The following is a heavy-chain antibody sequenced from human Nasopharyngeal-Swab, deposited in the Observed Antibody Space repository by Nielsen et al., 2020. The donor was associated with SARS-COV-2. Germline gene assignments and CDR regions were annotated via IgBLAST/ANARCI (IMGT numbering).Heavy chain of an antibody. D-gene: IGHD6-13*01. V-gene: IGHV3-33*01. CDR1: GFTFSSYG. CDR2: IWYDGSNK. J-gene: IGHJ4*02. Sequence: GGSLRLSCAASGFTFSSYGMHWVRQAPGKGLEWVAVIWYDGSNKYYADSVKGRFTISRDNSKNTLYLRMNSLRAEDTAVYYCARARGSSSWSNWGQGTLVTVSS. CDR3: ARARGSSSWSN.